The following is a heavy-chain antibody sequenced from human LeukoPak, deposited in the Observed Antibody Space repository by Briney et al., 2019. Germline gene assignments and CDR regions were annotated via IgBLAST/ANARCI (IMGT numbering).Heavy chain of an antibody. D-gene: IGHD3-22*01. CDR3: ARDLVLRITMNSFRPQ. Sequence: SVKVSCQASGCTFSSYAISWVRQAPGRGLEWMGRIIPIFGTANYAQKFQGRVTINTDESTSTAYMELSSLRSEDTAVYYCARDLVLRITMNSFRPQWGQGTLVTVSS. CDR1: GCTFSSYA. CDR2: IIPIFGTA. J-gene: IGHJ4*02. V-gene: IGHV1-69*05.